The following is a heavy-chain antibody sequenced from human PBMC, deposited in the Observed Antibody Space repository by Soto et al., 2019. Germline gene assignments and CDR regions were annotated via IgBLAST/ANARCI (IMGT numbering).Heavy chain of an antibody. D-gene: IGHD6-25*01. CDR1: GFTFSSYS. Sequence: GGSLRLSCAASGFTFSSYSMNWVRQAPGKGLEWVSSISSSSSYIYYADSVKGRFTISRDNAKNSLYLQMNRLRAEDTAVYYCASETRGAIESGAAANDYWGQGTLVTVSS. V-gene: IGHV3-21*01. CDR3: ASETRGAIESGAAANDY. J-gene: IGHJ4*02. CDR2: ISSSSSYI.